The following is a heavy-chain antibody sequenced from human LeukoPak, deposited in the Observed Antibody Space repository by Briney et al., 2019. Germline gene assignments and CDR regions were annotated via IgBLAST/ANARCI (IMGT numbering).Heavy chain of an antibody. J-gene: IGHJ6*03. D-gene: IGHD6-19*01. Sequence: SETLSLSCTVSGYSISNGYYWGWIRQSPGKGLEGIGSIFHSGSTYYKPSLNSRVTISVDTSNNQFSLRLSSVTAADTAVYYCARPYSTGRYGSSSQHYYYYMDVWGKGTTVTVSS. V-gene: IGHV4-38-2*02. CDR3: ARPYSTGRYGSSSQHYYYYMDV. CDR1: GYSISNGYY. CDR2: IFHSGST.